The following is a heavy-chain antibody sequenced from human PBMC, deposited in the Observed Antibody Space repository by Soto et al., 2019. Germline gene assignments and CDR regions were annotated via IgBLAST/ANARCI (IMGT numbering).Heavy chain of an antibody. Sequence: QVQLVESGGGVVQPGRSLRLSCAASGFTFSSYGMHWVRQAPGKGLEWVAVISYDGSNKYYADSVKGRFTISRDNSENTLYLQMNSLRAEDTAVYYCAKEESVVVVPAAIGYWGQGTLVTVSS. CDR2: ISYDGSNK. V-gene: IGHV3-30*18. CDR3: AKEESVVVVPAAIGY. CDR1: GFTFSSYG. D-gene: IGHD2-2*01. J-gene: IGHJ4*02.